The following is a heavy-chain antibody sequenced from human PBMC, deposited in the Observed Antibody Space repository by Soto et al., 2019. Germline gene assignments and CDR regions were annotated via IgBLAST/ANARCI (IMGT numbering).Heavy chain of an antibody. J-gene: IGHJ4*02. CDR3: ARDTTGNIVPYFDY. D-gene: IGHD1-1*01. V-gene: IGHV3-23*01. CDR1: AFIFRDYA. Sequence: EVHLLESGGDLVQPGGSLRLSCAASAFIFRDYAMSWVRQAPGKGLEWVSTISREGAYTHYSDSVEGRFTISRDNSKNTLYLQMSSLRGEDTALYYCARDTTGNIVPYFDYWGQGTLVTVSS. CDR2: ISREGAYT.